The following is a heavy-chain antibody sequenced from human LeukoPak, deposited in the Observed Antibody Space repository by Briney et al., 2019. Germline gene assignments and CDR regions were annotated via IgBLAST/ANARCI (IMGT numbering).Heavy chain of an antibody. CDR2: IYPGDSDT. D-gene: IGHD2-2*01. J-gene: IGHJ4*02. V-gene: IGHV5-51*01. CDR3: ARHGSRGAQGPGY. Sequence: GESLKISCKGSGYSFTSYWIAGVRQMPGKGLEWMGIIYPGDSDTRYSPSFQGQVTISADKSISTAYLQWSSLKASDTAMYYCARHGSRGAQGPGYWGQGTLVTVSS. CDR1: GYSFTSYW.